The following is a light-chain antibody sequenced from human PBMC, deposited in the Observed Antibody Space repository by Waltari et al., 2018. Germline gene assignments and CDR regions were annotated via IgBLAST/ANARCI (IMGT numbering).Light chain of an antibody. J-gene: IGKJ4*02. Sequence: DIQMTQSPSTLSASVGDRVTITCRASQSIPRWLAWYQQKPGKAPKLLIYKASILESGVPSRFSGGGSGTEFTLTISSLQPDDFATHYCQHYDSYSATFGGGTKVEIK. CDR3: QHYDSYSAT. V-gene: IGKV1-5*03. CDR2: KAS. CDR1: QSIPRW.